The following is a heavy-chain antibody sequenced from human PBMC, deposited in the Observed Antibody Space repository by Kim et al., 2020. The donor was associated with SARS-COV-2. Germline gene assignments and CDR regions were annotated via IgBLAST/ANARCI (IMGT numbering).Heavy chain of an antibody. CDR1: GFTFSSYA. CDR3: AKVPLYDSSGYYWALHGDYFDY. J-gene: IGHJ4*02. V-gene: IGHV3-23*01. Sequence: GGSLRLSCAASGFTFSSYAMSWVRQAPGKGLEWVSAISGSGGSTYYADSVKGRFTISRDNSKNTLYLQMNSLRAEDTAVYYCAKVPLYDSSGYYWALHGDYFDYWGQGTLVTVSS. CDR2: ISGSGGST. D-gene: IGHD3-22*01.